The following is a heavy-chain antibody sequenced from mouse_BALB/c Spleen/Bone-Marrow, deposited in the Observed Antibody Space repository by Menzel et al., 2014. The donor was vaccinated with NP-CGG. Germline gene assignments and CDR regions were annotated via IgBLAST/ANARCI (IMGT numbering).Heavy chain of an antibody. J-gene: IGHJ4*01. V-gene: IGHV2-9*02. Sequence: VHLVEAGPGLVAPSQSLSITCTVSGFSLTSYGVHWVRQPPGKALEWLGVIWAGGSTNYNSALMSRLSISRDNSKSQVFLKMNSLQTDDTAMYYCARGSYYEGAMDYWGQGTSVTVSS. CDR1: GFSLTSYG. CDR2: IWAGGST. D-gene: IGHD1-1*01. CDR3: ARGSYYEGAMDY.